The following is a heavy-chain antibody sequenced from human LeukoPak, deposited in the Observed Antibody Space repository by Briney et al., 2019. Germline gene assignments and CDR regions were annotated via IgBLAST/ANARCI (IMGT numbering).Heavy chain of an antibody. J-gene: IGHJ3*02. Sequence: GSLRLSCAGSGFTFNNYWMHWVRQAPGKGLVWVSGINSDGSSTNYADSVKGRFTISRDNSKNTLFLQMDSLRDEDTAVYYCAREYTSDAFDIWGQGTMVTVSS. CDR3: AREYTSDAFDI. CDR1: GFTFNNYW. V-gene: IGHV3-74*01. CDR2: INSDGSST. D-gene: IGHD1-14*01.